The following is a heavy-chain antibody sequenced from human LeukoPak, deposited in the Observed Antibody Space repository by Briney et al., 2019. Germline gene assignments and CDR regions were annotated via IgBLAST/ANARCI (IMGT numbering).Heavy chain of an antibody. J-gene: IGHJ3*02. D-gene: IGHD2-2*01. CDR3: ARGYCSSTSCHSMDAFDI. CDR2: ISAYNGNT. Sequence: GASVKVSCKAFGYTFTRYGISWVRQAPGQGLEWMGWISAYNGNTNYAQKLQGRVTMTTDTSTSTAYMELRSLRSDDTAVYYCARGYCSSTSCHSMDAFDIWGQGTMVTVSS. CDR1: GYTFTRYG. V-gene: IGHV1-18*01.